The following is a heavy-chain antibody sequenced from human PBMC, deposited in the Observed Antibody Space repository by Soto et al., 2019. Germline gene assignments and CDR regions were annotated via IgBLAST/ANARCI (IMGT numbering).Heavy chain of an antibody. Sequence: QVKLQESGPGLVKPSQTLSLTCTVSGDSISRGGYYWNWLRQHPRKGLEWIGYIYHSGSTIYNPSLKCRVTISVDTSKIRLSLELSNVTAADTAVYYCARDGAGAYGLGWFDPWGQGILVTVSS. D-gene: IGHD2-21*01. CDR1: GDSISRGGYY. J-gene: IGHJ5*02. CDR3: ARDGAGAYGLGWFDP. CDR2: IYHSGST. V-gene: IGHV4-31*03.